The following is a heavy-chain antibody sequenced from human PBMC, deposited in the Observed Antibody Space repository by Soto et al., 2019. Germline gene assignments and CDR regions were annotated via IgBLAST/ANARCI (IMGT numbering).Heavy chain of an antibody. D-gene: IGHD3-16*01. V-gene: IGHV1-69*12. CDR3: ARHLGGNHYYYGMDV. J-gene: IGHJ6*02. CDR1: GGTFSSYA. CDR2: IIPIFGTA. Sequence: QVQLVQSGAEVKKPGSSVKVSCKASGGTFSSYAISWVRQAPGQGLEWMGGIIPIFGTADYAQKFQDRVTITADESTSTAYMDLSSLRSEDTAVYYCARHLGGNHYYYGMDVWGQGTTVTVSS.